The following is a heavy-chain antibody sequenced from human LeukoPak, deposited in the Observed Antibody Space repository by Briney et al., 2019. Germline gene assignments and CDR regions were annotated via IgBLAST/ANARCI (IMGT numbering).Heavy chain of an antibody. V-gene: IGHV3-64*01. Sequence: QTGGSLRLSCAASGFTFSSYAMHWVRQAPGKGLEYVSAISSNGGSTYYANSVKGRFTISRDNSKNTLYLQMGSLRAEDMAVYYCARGAGRTVRYMDVWGKGTTVTISS. CDR3: ARGAGRTVRYMDV. CDR2: ISSNGGST. CDR1: GFTFSSYA. D-gene: IGHD4-11*01. J-gene: IGHJ6*03.